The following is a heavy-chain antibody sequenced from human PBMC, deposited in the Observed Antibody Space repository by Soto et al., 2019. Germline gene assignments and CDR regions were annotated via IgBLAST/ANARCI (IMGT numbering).Heavy chain of an antibody. CDR3: ARVSVEMASFAEYFQY. Sequence: QVQLVESGGGVVQPGRSLRLSCAASGFTFSNYSIHWVRQAPGKGLEWVAVISYDGSKKYYADSVKGRLTSSRDNSKKTVCLQMNSLRDEDTALYYCARVSVEMASFAEYFQYWGQGTLVTVSS. CDR1: GFTFSNYS. J-gene: IGHJ1*01. CDR2: ISYDGSKK. V-gene: IGHV3-30*04. D-gene: IGHD3-16*01.